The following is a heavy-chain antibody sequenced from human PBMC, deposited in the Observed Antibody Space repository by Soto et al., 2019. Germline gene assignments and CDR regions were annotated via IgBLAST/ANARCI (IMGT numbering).Heavy chain of an antibody. V-gene: IGHV3-21*01. CDR2: ISSTTNYI. J-gene: IGHJ4*02. CDR3: ARESEDLTSNFDY. Sequence: GGSLRLSCAASGFTFTRYSMNWVRQAPGKGLEWVSSISSTTNYIYYADSMKGRFTVSRDNAKNSVYLEMNSLSAEDTAVYYCARESEDLTSNFDYWGQGTLVTVSS. CDR1: GFTFTRYS.